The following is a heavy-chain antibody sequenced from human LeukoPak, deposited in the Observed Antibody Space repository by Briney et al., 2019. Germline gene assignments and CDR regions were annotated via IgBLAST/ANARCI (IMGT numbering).Heavy chain of an antibody. J-gene: IGHJ4*02. CDR2: ISYDGSNK. CDR3: ARARTGIFDY. Sequence: GGSLRLSCAASGFTFSSYAMHWVRQAPGKGLEWVAVISYDGSNKYYXXSVKGRFTISRDNSKNTLYLQMNSLRAEDTAVYYCARARTGIFDYWGQGTLVTVSS. CDR1: GFTFSSYA. V-gene: IGHV3-30-3*01. D-gene: IGHD6-13*01.